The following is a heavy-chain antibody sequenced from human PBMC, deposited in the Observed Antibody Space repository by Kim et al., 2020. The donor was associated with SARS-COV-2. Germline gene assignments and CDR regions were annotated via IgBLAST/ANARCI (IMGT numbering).Heavy chain of an antibody. CDR3: AAAGYVEYCSGGSCYYYYYGMDV. V-gene: IGHV1-69*13. J-gene: IGHJ6*02. CDR2: IIPIFGTA. CDR1: GGTFSSYA. Sequence: SVKVSCKASGGTFSSYAISWVRQAPGQGLEWMGGIIPIFGTANYAQKFQGRVTITADESTSTAYMELSSLRSEDTAVYYCAAAGYVEYCSGGSCYYYYYGMDVWGQGTTVTVSS. D-gene: IGHD2-15*01.